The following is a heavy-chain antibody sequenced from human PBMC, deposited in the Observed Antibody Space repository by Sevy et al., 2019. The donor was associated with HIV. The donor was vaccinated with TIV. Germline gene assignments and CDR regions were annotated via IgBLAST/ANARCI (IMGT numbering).Heavy chain of an antibody. V-gene: IGHV3-23*01. CDR1: GLTLSSYA. J-gene: IGHJ6*02. D-gene: IGHD2-15*01. CDR3: AKAPPGHCSSGSCPRAYYYYGMDV. CDR2: ISGRGGST. Sequence: GGSLRLSCADSGLTLSSYAMNWVRQAPGKGLEWVSAISGRGGSTYYADSLEGRFTISRDNSKNTLYLQMNSLRAEDTAVYYCAKAPPGHCSSGSCPRAYYYYGMDVWGQGTTVTVSS.